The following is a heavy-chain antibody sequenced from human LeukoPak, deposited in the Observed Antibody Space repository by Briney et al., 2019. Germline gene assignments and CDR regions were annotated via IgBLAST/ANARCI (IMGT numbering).Heavy chain of an antibody. J-gene: IGHJ3*02. D-gene: IGHD1-14*01. CDR1: GGSLSGYF. V-gene: IGHV4-34*01. CDR3: ARSQPDWAAPGFDN. Sequence: SETLSLTFSVYGGSLSGYFWSWIRQPPGTGLEWIGEIDQGGRTKYNPSLKNRLTMSVEKSKSQVSLKLTSVTAADTAVYFCARSQPDWAAPGFDNWGQGTLVTVST. CDR2: IDQGGRT.